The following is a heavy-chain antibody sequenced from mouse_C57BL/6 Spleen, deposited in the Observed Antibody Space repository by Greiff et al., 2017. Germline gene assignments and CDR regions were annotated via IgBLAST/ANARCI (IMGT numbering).Heavy chain of an antibody. CDR3: TIVYGNFYAMDY. V-gene: IGHV1-5*01. Sequence: VQLQQSGTVLARPGASVKMSCKTSGYTFTSYWMHWVKQRTGQGLEWIGAIYPGNSDTSSNQKFKGKAKLTAVTSASTAYMELSSLTIEYSAVYYCTIVYGNFYAMDYWGQGTSVTVSS. J-gene: IGHJ4*01. CDR2: IYPGNSDT. D-gene: IGHD2-1*01. CDR1: GYTFTSYW.